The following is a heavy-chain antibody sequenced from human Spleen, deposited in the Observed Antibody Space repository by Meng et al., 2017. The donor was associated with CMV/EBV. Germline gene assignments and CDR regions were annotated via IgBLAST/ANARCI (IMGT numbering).Heavy chain of an antibody. D-gene: IGHD5-18*01. J-gene: IGHJ4*02. Sequence: GSISSISYYWGWIRQPPGKGLEWIGSIYYSGSTYYNPSLKSRVTISVDTSKNQFSLKLSSVTAADTAVYYCARQVWIQLWLLYYFDYWGQGTLVTVSS. CDR2: IYYSGST. CDR3: ARQVWIQLWLLYYFDY. CDR1: GSISSISYY. V-gene: IGHV4-39*01.